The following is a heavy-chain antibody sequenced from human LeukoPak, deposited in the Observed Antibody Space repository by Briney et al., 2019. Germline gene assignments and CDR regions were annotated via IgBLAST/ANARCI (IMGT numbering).Heavy chain of an antibody. D-gene: IGHD3-3*01. V-gene: IGHV1-2*02. CDR1: GYTFTGYC. CDR2: INPNSGGT. CDR3: ARGGSTIFGVVSLYYYMDV. J-gene: IGHJ6*03. Sequence: EASVKVSCKASGYTFTGYCMHWVRQAPGQGLEWMGWINPNSGGTNYAQKFQGRVTMTRDTSISTAYMELSRLRSDDTAVYYCARGGSTIFGVVSLYYYMDVWGKGTTVTVSS.